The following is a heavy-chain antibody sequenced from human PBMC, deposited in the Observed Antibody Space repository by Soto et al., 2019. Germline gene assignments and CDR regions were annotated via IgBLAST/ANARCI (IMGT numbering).Heavy chain of an antibody. J-gene: IGHJ3*02. CDR2: ISSSGSTI. Sequence: GGSLRLSCAASGFTFSSYEMNWVRQAPGKGLEWVSYISSSGSTIYYADSVKGRFTISRDNAKNSLYLQMNSLRAEDTAVYYCATPGGSSGSYDAFDIWGQGTMVTVSS. V-gene: IGHV3-48*03. CDR1: GFTFSSYE. CDR3: ATPGGSSGSYDAFDI. D-gene: IGHD1-26*01.